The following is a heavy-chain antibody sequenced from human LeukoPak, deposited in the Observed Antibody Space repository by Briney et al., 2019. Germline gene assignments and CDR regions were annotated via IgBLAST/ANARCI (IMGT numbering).Heavy chain of an antibody. Sequence: GSSVKVSCKASGGTFSSYAISWVRQAPGQGLEWMGGIIPIFGTANYAQKFQGRVTITTDESTSTAYMELSSLRSEDTAVYYCARGSGAGVVVPAATSRAIYYYMDVWGKGTTVTVSS. J-gene: IGHJ6*03. CDR2: IIPIFGTA. CDR3: ARGSGAGVVVPAATSRAIYYYMDV. D-gene: IGHD2-2*01. CDR1: GGTFSSYA. V-gene: IGHV1-69*05.